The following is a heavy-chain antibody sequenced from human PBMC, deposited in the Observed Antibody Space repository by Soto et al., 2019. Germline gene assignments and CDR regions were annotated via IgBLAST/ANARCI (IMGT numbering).Heavy chain of an antibody. CDR1: GFSFSNYA. CDR2: IGESGTPT. V-gene: IGHV3-23*01. Sequence: GGSLRLSCAASGFSFSNYAMKWVRQAPGKGLEWVSLIGESGTPTYYADSVKGRFTISRDNSGNTLFLEMYSLRAEDTAVYYCARYIPGVRYYGMDVWGQGTTVTVSS. J-gene: IGHJ6*02. CDR3: ARYIPGVRYYGMDV. D-gene: IGHD2-2*01.